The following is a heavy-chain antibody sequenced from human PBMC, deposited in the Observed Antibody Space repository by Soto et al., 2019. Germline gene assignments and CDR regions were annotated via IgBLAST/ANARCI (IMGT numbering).Heavy chain of an antibody. Sequence: GGSLRLSCAASGFTFSAYVMSWVRQAPGKGLEWVSSITSSGGGTYYADSVQGRFTVSRDNSKNTVYLQMNSLRAEDTAVYYCAKDHRNFDGLWRDPDYWGQGTLVTV. V-gene: IGHV3-23*01. J-gene: IGHJ4*02. CDR3: AKDHRNFDGLWRDPDY. D-gene: IGHD3-9*01. CDR1: GFTFSAYV. CDR2: ITSSGGGT.